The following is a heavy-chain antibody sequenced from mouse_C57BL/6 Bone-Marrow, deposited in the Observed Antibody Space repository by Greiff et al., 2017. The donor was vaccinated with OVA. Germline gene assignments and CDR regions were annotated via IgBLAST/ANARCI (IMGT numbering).Heavy chain of an antibody. J-gene: IGHJ2*01. V-gene: IGHV14-4*01. Sequence: VQLQQSGAELVRPGASVTLSCTASGFNIKDDYMHWVKQRPEQGLEWIGWIDPENGDTESASKFQGKATITADTSSNTAYLQLSSLTSEDTAVYYCTRRLLLRSNYWGQGTTLTVSS. D-gene: IGHD1-1*01. CDR2: IDPENGDT. CDR3: TRRLLLRSNY. CDR1: GFNIKDDY.